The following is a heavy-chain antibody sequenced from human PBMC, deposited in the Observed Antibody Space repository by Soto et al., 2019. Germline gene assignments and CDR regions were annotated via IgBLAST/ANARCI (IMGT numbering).Heavy chain of an antibody. D-gene: IGHD4-17*01. CDR3: AREYTVTTSAYYYGMDV. Sequence: GGSLRLSCAASGFTFSSYGMHWVRQAPGKGLEWVAVIWYDGSNKYYADSVKGRFTISRDNSKNTLYLQMNSLRAEDTAVYYCAREYTVTTSAYYYGMDVWGQGTTVTVSS. J-gene: IGHJ6*02. CDR2: IWYDGSNK. V-gene: IGHV3-33*01. CDR1: GFTFSSYG.